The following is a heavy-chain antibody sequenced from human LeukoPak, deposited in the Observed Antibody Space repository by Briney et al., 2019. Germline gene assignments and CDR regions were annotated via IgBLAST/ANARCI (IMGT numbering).Heavy chain of an antibody. CDR3: ARVDYDFWSGYLHPPDY. CDR2: ISAYNGNT. CDR1: GYTFTSYG. V-gene: IGHV1-18*01. D-gene: IGHD3-3*01. Sequence: ASVKVSCKASGYTFTSYGISWVRQAPGQGLEWMGWISAYNGNTNYAQKLQGRVTMTTDTSTSTAYMELRSLRSDDTAVYYCARVDYDFWSGYLHPPDYWGQGTLVTVSS. J-gene: IGHJ4*02.